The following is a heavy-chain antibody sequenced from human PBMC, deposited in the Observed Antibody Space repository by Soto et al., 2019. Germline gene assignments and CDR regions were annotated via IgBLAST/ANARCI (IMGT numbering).Heavy chain of an antibody. J-gene: IGHJ4*02. V-gene: IGHV4-59*01. CDR1: GGSMSSNY. CDR3: ARGGSYGDLFDY. CDR2: IYYTGST. Sequence: SETLSLTCTVSGGSMSSNYWTWIRQSPGKGLEWIGYIYYTGSTKYNPSLKSRVTISLDTSKNQFSLRLTSVTSADTAVYYCARGGSYGDLFDYWGQGAQVPVSS. D-gene: IGHD4-17*01.